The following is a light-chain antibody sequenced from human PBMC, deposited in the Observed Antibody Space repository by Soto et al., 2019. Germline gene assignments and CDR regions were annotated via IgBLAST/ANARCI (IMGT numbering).Light chain of an antibody. CDR1: SSDVGGFNY. Sequence: QSVLTQPAPVSGSPGQSITISCTGTSSDVGGFNYVSWYQQHPGKAPKLMIYDVTNRPSGVSYRFSGSKSGNTASLTISGLQAEDEADYYCNSYTSSRTYVFGTGTKVTVL. J-gene: IGLJ1*01. V-gene: IGLV2-14*03. CDR3: NSYTSSRTYV. CDR2: DVT.